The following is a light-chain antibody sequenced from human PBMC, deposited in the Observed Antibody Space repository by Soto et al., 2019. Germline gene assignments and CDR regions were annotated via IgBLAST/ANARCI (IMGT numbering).Light chain of an antibody. J-gene: IGKJ1*01. CDR1: QTIGKY. CDR2: DAS. CDR3: QQYNSYS. Sequence: DIQMTQSPSSLSATVGDRVTITCRASQTIGKYLNWYQQQPGKVPKLLIYDASYLQSGVPSRFSGSGSGTEFTLTISSLQPDDFATYYCQQYNSYSFGQGTKVDIK. V-gene: IGKV1-5*01.